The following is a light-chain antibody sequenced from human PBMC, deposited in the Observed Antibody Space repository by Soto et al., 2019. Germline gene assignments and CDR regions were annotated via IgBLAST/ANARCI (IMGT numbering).Light chain of an antibody. V-gene: IGLV2-11*01. Sequence: QSALTQPRSVSGSPGQSVTISCTGTSSDVGGYNYVSWYQQHPGQAPKLMIYDVSKRPSGVPDRFSGSKSGNTASLTISGLQADDEADYYCCSYAGSYTLWVFGGGTKLTVL. CDR2: DVS. CDR1: SSDVGGYNY. J-gene: IGLJ3*02. CDR3: CSYAGSYTLWV.